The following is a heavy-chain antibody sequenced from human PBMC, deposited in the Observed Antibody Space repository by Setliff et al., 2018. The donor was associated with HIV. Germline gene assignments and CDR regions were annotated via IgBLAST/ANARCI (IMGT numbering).Heavy chain of an antibody. CDR3: ARVGVAAAGTAEYFQH. CDR1: GGTFSNYG. V-gene: IGHV1-2*02. Sequence: ASVKVSCKASGGTFSNYGMSWVRQAPGQGLEWMGWINPNNGGTNYAQKFQGRVTMTRDTSISTAYMELSRLRSDDTAVYYCARVGVAAAGTAEYFQHWGQGTLVTVSS. CDR2: INPNNGGT. D-gene: IGHD6-13*01. J-gene: IGHJ1*01.